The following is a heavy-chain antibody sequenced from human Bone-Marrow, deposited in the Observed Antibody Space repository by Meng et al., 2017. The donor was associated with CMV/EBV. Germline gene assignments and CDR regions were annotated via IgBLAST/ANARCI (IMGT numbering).Heavy chain of an antibody. CDR1: GFTFSSYS. CDR3: VRVAQLLYPLLLDY. D-gene: IGHD2-2*02. Sequence: GESLKISCAASGFTFSSYSMNWVRQAPGKGLEWVSSISSSSSYIYYADSVKGRFTISRDKAKNSLYLQMNSLRAEDTAVYYRVRVAQLLYPLLLDYWGQGTLVTVSS. V-gene: IGHV3-21*01. CDR2: ISSSSSYI. J-gene: IGHJ4*02.